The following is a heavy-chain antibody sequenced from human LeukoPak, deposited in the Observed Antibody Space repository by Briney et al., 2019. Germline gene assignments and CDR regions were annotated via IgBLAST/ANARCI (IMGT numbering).Heavy chain of an antibody. CDR3: AKSDWFDLIIYFDY. J-gene: IGHJ4*02. CDR1: GFTFSSYA. D-gene: IGHD3-9*01. Sequence: GGSLRLSCAASGFTFSSYAMSWVRQAPGKGLGWVSAISGSGGSTYYADSVKGRFTISRDKSKNTLYLQMNSLRAEDTAVYYCAKSDWFDLIIYFDYWGQGALVTVSS. V-gene: IGHV3-23*01. CDR2: ISGSGGST.